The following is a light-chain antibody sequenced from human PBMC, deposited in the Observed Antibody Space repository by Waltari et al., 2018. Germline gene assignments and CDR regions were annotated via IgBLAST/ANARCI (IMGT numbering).Light chain of an antibody. CDR1: QSISSD. Sequence: DIQMTQSPSSLAASVGDRVTITCRESQSISSDLNWYQQKPGKAPKLLIYAASSLQSGVPSRFSGSRSGTECTLTISSLQPEDVATYYGQQSYSTPWTFGLGTKVELK. CDR2: AAS. CDR3: QQSYSTPWT. J-gene: IGKJ1*01. V-gene: IGKV1-39*01.